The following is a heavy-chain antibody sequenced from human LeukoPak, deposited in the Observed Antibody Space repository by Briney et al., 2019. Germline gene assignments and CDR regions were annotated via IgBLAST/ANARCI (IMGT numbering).Heavy chain of an antibody. Sequence: GGSLRLFCAASGFTFSNYAMSWVRQAPGKGLEWVSAITGSGAITYYADSLKGRFTISRDNSKNTLYLQRNSLRAEDTAVYYCAKWGDYDVLTGYYDPDYWGQGTLVTVSS. J-gene: IGHJ4*02. CDR3: AKWGDYDVLTGYYDPDY. V-gene: IGHV3-23*01. CDR2: ITGSGAIT. CDR1: GFTFSNYA. D-gene: IGHD3-9*01.